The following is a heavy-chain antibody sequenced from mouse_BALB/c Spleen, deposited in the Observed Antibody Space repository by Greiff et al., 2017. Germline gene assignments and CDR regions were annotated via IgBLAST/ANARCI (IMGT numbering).Heavy chain of an antibody. CDR1: GFTFSSYA. CDR2: ISSGGST. D-gene: IGHD1-1*01. J-gene: IGHJ3*01. CDR3: ASGGREGVTTGFAY. Sequence: EVKVEESGGGLVKPGGSLKLSCAASGFTFSSYAMSWVRQTPEKRLEWVASISSGGSTYYPDSVKGRFTISRDNARNILYLQMSSLRSEDTAMYYCASGGREGVTTGFAYWGQGTLVTVSA. V-gene: IGHV5-6-5*01.